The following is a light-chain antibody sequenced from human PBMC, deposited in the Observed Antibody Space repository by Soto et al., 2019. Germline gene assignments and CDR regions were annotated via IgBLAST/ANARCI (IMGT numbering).Light chain of an antibody. Sequence: DIQKTKSPSSLSASVGDRVTITCRASQSISTYLNWYQHKPGKAPKVLIYAVSSLQSGVPSRFSGSGSGTDFTLTITSLQPEDSATYYCQHSYGTPRTFGQGTKV. CDR2: AVS. CDR3: QHSYGTPRT. J-gene: IGKJ1*01. V-gene: IGKV1-39*01. CDR1: QSISTY.